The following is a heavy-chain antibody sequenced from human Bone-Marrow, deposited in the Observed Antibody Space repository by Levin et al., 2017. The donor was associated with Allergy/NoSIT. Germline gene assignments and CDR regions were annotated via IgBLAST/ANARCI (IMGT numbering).Heavy chain of an antibody. Sequence: SETLSLTCAVYGGSFSDYYWSWIRQPPGKGLEWIGEINRRGSTNYNPSLKSRVAISLDTSKNQFSLKLTSVTAADTAVYYCARHLAVYYVWKTDAFDIWGRGTMVTVSS. CDR1: GGSFSDYY. V-gene: IGHV4-34*01. CDR2: INRRGST. J-gene: IGHJ3*02. D-gene: IGHD3/OR15-3a*01. CDR3: ARHLAVYYVWKTDAFDI.